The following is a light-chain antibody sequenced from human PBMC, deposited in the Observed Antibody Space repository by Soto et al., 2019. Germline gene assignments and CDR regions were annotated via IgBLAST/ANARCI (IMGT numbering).Light chain of an antibody. Sequence: QSVLTQPASVSGSPGQSITISCTGTSSDVAGYNYVSWYQQYPGKAPKLVIYEVTHRPSGVSNRFSGSKSGNTASLTISRLQAEDEADYYCTSYTASSTWVFGGGTKVTV. V-gene: IGLV2-14*01. J-gene: IGLJ3*02. CDR3: TSYTASSTWV. CDR1: SSDVAGYNY. CDR2: EVT.